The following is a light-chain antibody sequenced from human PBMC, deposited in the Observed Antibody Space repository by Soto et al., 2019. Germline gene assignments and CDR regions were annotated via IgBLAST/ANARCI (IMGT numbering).Light chain of an antibody. V-gene: IGLV2-8*01. CDR2: EVT. CDR1: SSDVGGYDY. CDR3: SSYAGRTVSV. J-gene: IGLJ1*01. Sequence: QSVLTQPPSASGSPGQSVTISCTGTSSDVGGYDYGSWYQQRPGKAPKLLIHEVTKRPSGVPDRFSASKSGNTASLTVSGLQAEYEADYYCSSYAGRTVSVFGSGTKVTVL.